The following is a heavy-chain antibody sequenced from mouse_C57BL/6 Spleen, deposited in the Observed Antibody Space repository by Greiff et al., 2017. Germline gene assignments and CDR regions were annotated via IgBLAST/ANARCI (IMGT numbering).Heavy chain of an antibody. CDR3: ARRADSSGSYYFDG. CDR2: IDPSDSYT. J-gene: IGHJ2*01. V-gene: IGHV1-69*01. Sequence: QVQLQQPGAELVMPGASVKLSCKASGYTFTSYWMHWVKQRPGQGLEWIGEIDPSDSYTNYNQKFKGKSTLTVDKSSSTAYMQLSSLTSEDSAVYYCARRADSSGSYYFDGWGQGATLTVSS. D-gene: IGHD3-2*02. CDR1: GYTFTSYW.